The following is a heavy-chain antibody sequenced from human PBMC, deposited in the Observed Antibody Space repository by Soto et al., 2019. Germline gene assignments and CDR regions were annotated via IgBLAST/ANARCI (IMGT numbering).Heavy chain of an antibody. V-gene: IGHV3-30-3*01. CDR3: ARGGYYYDSIGFPLDY. D-gene: IGHD3-22*01. CDR2: ISYDGSNK. CDR1: GFTFSSYA. J-gene: IGHJ4*02. Sequence: PGGSLRLSCAASGFTFSSYAMHWVRQAPGKGLEWVAVISYDGSNKYYADSVKGRFTISRDNSKNTLYLQMNSLRAEDTAVYYCARGGYYYDSIGFPLDYWGQGTLVTVSS.